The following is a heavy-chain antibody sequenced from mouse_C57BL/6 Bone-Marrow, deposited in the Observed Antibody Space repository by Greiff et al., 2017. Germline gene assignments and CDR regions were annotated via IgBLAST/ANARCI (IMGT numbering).Heavy chain of an antibody. J-gene: IGHJ3*01. D-gene: IGHD1-1*01. CDR1: GYTFTSYG. Sequence: QVQLKESGAELARPGASVKLSCKASGYTFTSYGISWVKQRTGQGLEWIGEIYPRSGNTYYNEQFKGKATLTADKSSSTAYMELRSLTSEDSAVYFGARPVYYYGSSWAYWGQGTLVTVSA. CDR2: IYPRSGNT. CDR3: ARPVYYYGSSWAY. V-gene: IGHV1-81*01.